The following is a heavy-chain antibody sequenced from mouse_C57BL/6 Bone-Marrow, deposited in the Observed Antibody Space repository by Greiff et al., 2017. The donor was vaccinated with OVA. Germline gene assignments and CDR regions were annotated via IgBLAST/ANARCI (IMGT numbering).Heavy chain of an antibody. CDR1: GYTFTSYW. D-gene: IGHD2-3*01. CDR3: ARCGGYYPSYAMVY. Sequence: QVQLKQPGAELVRPGSSVKLSCKASGYTFTSYWMDWVKQRPGQGLEWIGNIYPSDSETHYNQKFKYKATLTVDKSSSTAYMQLSSLTSEDSAVYYCARCGGYYPSYAMVYWGQGTSVTVSS. V-gene: IGHV1-61*01. CDR2: IYPSDSET. J-gene: IGHJ4*01.